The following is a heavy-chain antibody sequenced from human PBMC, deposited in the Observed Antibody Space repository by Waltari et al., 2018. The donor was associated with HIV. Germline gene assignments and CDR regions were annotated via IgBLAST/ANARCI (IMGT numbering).Heavy chain of an antibody. CDR1: GFGLTSYR. D-gene: IGHD3-10*01. CDR3: ARGLSYFDGKPLPWYFDV. V-gene: IGHV3-48*02. J-gene: IGHJ2*01. CDR2: MCTTATAR. Sequence: EEQLLPSGGKVVQPGESLRLSCVASGFGLTSYRLNSVRQAPGKGLEWVSYMCTTATARFYADSVRARFTVFADKAKQSVYLQISNLQDEDSAMYYCARGLSYFDGKPLPWYFDVWGRGSRVIVAS.